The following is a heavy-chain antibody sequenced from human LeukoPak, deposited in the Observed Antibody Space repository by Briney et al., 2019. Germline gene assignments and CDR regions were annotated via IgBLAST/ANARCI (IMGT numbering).Heavy chain of an antibody. CDR3: ARTPHLTGDIYYYYYYMDV. CDR2: ISAYNGNT. J-gene: IGHJ6*03. CDR1: GYTFTSYG. V-gene: IGHV1-18*01. D-gene: IGHD3-9*01. Sequence: GASVKVSCKASGYTFTSYGISWVRQAPGQGLEWMGWISAYNGNTNYAQKLQGRVTMTTDTSTSTAYMELRSLRSDDTAVYYCARTPHLTGDIYYYYYYMDVWGKGTTVTISS.